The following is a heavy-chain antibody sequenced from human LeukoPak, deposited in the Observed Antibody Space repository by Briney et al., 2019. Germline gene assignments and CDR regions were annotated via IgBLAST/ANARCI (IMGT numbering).Heavy chain of an antibody. CDR3: AKAATVVNLRYYYYGMDV. J-gene: IGHJ6*02. Sequence: GGSLRLSCAASGFTFSSYGMHWVHQAPGKGLEWVAVISYDGSNKYYADSVKGRFTISRDNSKNTLYLQMNSLRAEDTAVYYCAKAATVVNLRYYYYGMDVWGQGTAVTVSS. D-gene: IGHD4-23*01. V-gene: IGHV3-30*18. CDR2: ISYDGSNK. CDR1: GFTFSSYG.